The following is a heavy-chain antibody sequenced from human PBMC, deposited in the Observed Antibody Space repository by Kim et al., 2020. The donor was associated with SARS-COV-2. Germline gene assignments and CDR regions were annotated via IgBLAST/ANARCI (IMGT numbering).Heavy chain of an antibody. CDR2: ISGSGGST. CDR3: AKYSSGYPTFDY. Sequence: GGSLRLSCAASGFTFSSYAMSWVRQAPGKGLEWVSAISGSGGSTYYADSVKGRFTISRDNSKNTLYLQMNSLRAEDTAIYYCAKYSSGYPTFDYWGQGTLVTVSS. CDR1: GFTFSSYA. D-gene: IGHD3-22*01. V-gene: IGHV3-23*01. J-gene: IGHJ4*02.